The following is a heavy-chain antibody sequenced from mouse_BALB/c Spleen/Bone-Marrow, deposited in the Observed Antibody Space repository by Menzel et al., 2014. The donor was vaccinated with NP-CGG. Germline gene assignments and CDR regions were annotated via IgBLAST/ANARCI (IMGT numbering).Heavy chain of an antibody. V-gene: IGHV1S132*01. CDR1: GYTFTSYW. CDR2: IFPGTGTT. J-gene: IGHJ2*01. Sequence: LVESGAELVKPGASVKLSCKTSGYTFTSYWIQWVKQRPGQGLGWIGEIFPGTGTTYYNEKFKGKATLTIDTSSSTAYMQPSSLPSGDSAVYFCASRDSSGYVPDYWGQGTTLTVSS. CDR3: ASRDSSGYVPDY. D-gene: IGHD3-2*01.